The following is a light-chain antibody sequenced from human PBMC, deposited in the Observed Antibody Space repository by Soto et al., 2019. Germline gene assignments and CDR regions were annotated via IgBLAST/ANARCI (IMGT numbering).Light chain of an antibody. V-gene: IGKV3-15*01. CDR2: GES. Sequence: EIVMTQSPATLSVSPGERATLSCLASQSVNSYLAGYQHKPGQAPRLLKYGESPKTTGIPDRFSDSGSGTEVTLTISSLQSEDFAVYYCQQHNNRPPWTFGQGTKVEIK. CDR3: QQHNNRPPWT. J-gene: IGKJ1*01. CDR1: QSVNSY.